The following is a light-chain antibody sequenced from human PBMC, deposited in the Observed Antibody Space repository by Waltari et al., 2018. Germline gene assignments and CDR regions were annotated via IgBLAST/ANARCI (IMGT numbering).Light chain of an antibody. CDR1: QSISSD. CDR2: AAS. CDR3: QQSYSTLT. Sequence: DIQMTQSPSSLSASVGDRVTITCRASQSISSDFNWYQQKPGKAPKLLIYAASSLQSGVPSRFSGSGSGTDFTLTISSLQPEDFATYYCQQSYSTLTFGGGTKVEIK. V-gene: IGKV1-39*01. J-gene: IGKJ4*01.